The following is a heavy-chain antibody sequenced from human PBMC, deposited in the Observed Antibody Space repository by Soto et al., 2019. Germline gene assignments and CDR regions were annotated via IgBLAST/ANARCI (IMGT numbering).Heavy chain of an antibody. D-gene: IGHD6-6*01. CDR2: IIPIFGTA. V-gene: IGHV1-69*06. J-gene: IGHJ4*02. Sequence: ASVKVSCKASGGTFSSYSISWVLQAPGQGLEWMGGIIPIFGTANYAQKFQGRVTITADKSTSTAYMELSSLRSEDTAVYYCATSSIAARQWDYWGQGNLVTVSS. CDR1: GGTFSSYS. CDR3: ATSSIAARQWDY.